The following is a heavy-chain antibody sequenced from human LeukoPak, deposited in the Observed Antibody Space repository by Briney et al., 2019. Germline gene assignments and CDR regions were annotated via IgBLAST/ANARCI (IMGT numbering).Heavy chain of an antibody. V-gene: IGHV3-66*01. D-gene: IGHD3-22*01. CDR2: IYSGGST. J-gene: IGHJ6*02. CDR1: GFTVSSNY. Sequence: GGSLRLSCAASGFTVSSNYMSWVRQAPGKGLEWVSVIYSGGSTYYADSVKGRFTISRDNSKNTLYLQMNSLRAEDTAVYYCARDRGSFTMIVVVSGMDVWGQGTTVTVSS. CDR3: ARDRGSFTMIVVVSGMDV.